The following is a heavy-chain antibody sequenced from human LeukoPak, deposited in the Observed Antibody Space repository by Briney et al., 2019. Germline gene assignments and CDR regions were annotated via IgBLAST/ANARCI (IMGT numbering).Heavy chain of an antibody. CDR3: ARDTNWNDEYY. Sequence: ASVKVSCKASGYTFTGYYMHWVRPAPGQGLEWMGWINPNSGGTNYAQKFQGRVTMTRDTSISTAYMELSRLRSGDTAVYYCARDTNWNDEYYWGQGTLVTVSP. CDR2: INPNSGGT. V-gene: IGHV1-2*02. CDR1: GYTFTGYY. J-gene: IGHJ4*02. D-gene: IGHD1-20*01.